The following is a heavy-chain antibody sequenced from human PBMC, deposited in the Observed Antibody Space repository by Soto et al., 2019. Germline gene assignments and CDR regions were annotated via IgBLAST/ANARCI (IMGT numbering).Heavy chain of an antibody. J-gene: IGHJ4*02. CDR1: GGSISGYY. D-gene: IGHD3-10*01. Sequence: QVQLQESGPGLVKPAETLSLICTVSGGSISGYYWSWIRQTPGKGLEWIAYIYDSGNTNYNPSLKSRITISLDSSKNQFSLNLTSVTAADTAVYYCARHRGVSGNLNYYFEYWGQGTLVTVSS. CDR3: ARHRGVSGNLNYYFEY. CDR2: IYDSGNT. V-gene: IGHV4-59*08.